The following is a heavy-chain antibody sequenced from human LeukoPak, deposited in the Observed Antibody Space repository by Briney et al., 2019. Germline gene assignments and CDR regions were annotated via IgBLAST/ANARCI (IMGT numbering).Heavy chain of an antibody. V-gene: IGHV1-18*04. Sequence: ASVKVSCKASGYTFTGYYMHWVRQAPGQGLEWMGWISAYNGNTNYAQKLQGRVTMTTDTSTSTAYMELRSLRSDDTAVYYCARDRWYPSGFDPWGQGTLVTVSS. CDR1: GYTFTGYY. D-gene: IGHD4-23*01. CDR3: ARDRWYPSGFDP. J-gene: IGHJ5*02. CDR2: ISAYNGNT.